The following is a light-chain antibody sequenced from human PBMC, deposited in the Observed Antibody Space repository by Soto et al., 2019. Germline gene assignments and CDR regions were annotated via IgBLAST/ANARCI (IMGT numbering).Light chain of an antibody. J-gene: IGLJ1*01. V-gene: IGLV2-14*01. CDR2: EVS. CDR1: TSDVGDYNY. CDR3: FSYTTSSAPYV. Sequence: SALTQPASVSGSPGQSITISCTGTTSDVGDYNYVSWYQQHPGKVPKVLIYEVSNRPSGVSYRFSGSKSGNTASLTISGLQAEDEASYYCFSYTTSSAPYVFGTGTKVTVL.